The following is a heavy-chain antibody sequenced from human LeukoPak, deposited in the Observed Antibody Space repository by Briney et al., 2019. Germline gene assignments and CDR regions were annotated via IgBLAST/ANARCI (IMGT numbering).Heavy chain of an antibody. CDR3: ARGGFYCGGDCYVDY. CDR2: IYHSGST. D-gene: IGHD2-21*02. CDR1: GYSISSGYY. J-gene: IGHJ4*02. V-gene: IGHV4-38-2*01. Sequence: SETLSLTCAVSGYSISSGYYWGWIRQPPGKGLEWIGSIYHSGSTNYNPSLKSRVTISVDTSKNQFSLRLSSVTAADTAVYYCARGGFYCGGDCYVDYWGQGTLVTVSS.